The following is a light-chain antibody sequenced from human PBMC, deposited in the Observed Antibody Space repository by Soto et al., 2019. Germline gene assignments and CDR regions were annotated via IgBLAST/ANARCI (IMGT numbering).Light chain of an antibody. CDR3: SSYTGSSTV. Sequence: QAASVSGSPGQSITISCTGTSSDVGGYNHVSWYQQHPGKAPKLMIYEVSNRPSGVSYRFSGSKSGNTASLTIAGLQAEDEADYYCSSYTGSSTVFGGGTKLTVL. CDR1: SSDVGGYNH. J-gene: IGLJ2*01. V-gene: IGLV2-14*01. CDR2: EVS.